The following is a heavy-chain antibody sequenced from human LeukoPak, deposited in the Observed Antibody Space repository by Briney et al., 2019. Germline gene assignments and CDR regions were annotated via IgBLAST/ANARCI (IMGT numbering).Heavy chain of an antibody. J-gene: IGHJ5*02. CDR2: ISSSSISI. CDR3: ARDSTSSWYWIDP. D-gene: IGHD6-13*01. CDR1: GFTFDDYA. V-gene: IGHV3-48*04. Sequence: GGSLRLSCAASGFTFDDYAMNWVRQAPGKGLEWVSYISSSSISIYYADSVEGRFTISRDNAKNSLFLQMNSLRAEDTAVYYCARDSTSSWYWIDPWGQGTLVTVSS.